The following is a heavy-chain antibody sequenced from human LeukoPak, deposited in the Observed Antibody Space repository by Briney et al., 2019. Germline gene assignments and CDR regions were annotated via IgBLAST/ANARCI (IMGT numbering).Heavy chain of an antibody. V-gene: IGHV4-30-4*08. D-gene: IGHD6-19*01. Sequence: KPSETLSLTCTVSGGSISSGDYYWSWIRQPPGKGREWIGFIYYTGSTHYNPSLKSRVTISVDTSKNQFSLKLSSVTAADTAVYYCARVNSSGWRKGGPDYWGQGTLVTVSS. J-gene: IGHJ4*02. CDR1: GGSISSGDYY. CDR3: ARVNSSGWRKGGPDY. CDR2: IYYTGST.